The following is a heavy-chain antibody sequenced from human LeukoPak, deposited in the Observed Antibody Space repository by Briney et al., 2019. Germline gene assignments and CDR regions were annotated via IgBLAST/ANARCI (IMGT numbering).Heavy chain of an antibody. D-gene: IGHD5-24*01. Sequence: GGSLRLSCAASGFTFSNYGMHWVRQAPGKGLEWVAVIWYDGSNENYADSVKGRFTISRDNSKNTLYLQMNSLRAEDTAVYYCAKAPRDGYNLVFDYWGQGTLVTVSS. CDR3: AKAPRDGYNLVFDY. CDR1: GFTFSNYG. J-gene: IGHJ4*02. V-gene: IGHV3-33*06. CDR2: IWYDGSNE.